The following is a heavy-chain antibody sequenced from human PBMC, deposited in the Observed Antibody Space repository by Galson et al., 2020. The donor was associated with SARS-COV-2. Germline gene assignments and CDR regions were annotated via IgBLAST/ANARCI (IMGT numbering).Heavy chain of an antibody. V-gene: IGHV3-21*01. J-gene: IGHJ6*02. CDR3: ASHEAHGSGTYFYFYGMDV. CDR2: ISGSRSTNT. D-gene: IGHD3-10*01. CDR1: GITFSTFA. Sequence: KIGESLKISCAASGITFSTFAMNWVRQAPGKGLEWVSSISGSRSTNTYYADSVEGRFTISRDDAKNSFYLQMNSLTDEDTAVYYCASHEAHGSGTYFYFYGMDVWGRGTTVTVSS.